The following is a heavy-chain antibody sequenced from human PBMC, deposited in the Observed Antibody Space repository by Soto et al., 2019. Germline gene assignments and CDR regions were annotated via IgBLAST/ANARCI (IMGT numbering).Heavy chain of an antibody. D-gene: IGHD3-16*01. CDR3: ARHNRGTRYRMDV. CDR2: IDPSDSYT. Sequence: EVQLVQSGAEVKKPGESLRISCKGSGYSFTSYWISWVRQMPGKGLEWMGRIDPSDSYTNYSPSFQGHVTISADKSISTADLQGNRLKASDTAMYYCARHNRGTRYRMDVLGQGTTVPRSS. V-gene: IGHV5-10-1*01. CDR1: GYSFTSYW. J-gene: IGHJ6*02.